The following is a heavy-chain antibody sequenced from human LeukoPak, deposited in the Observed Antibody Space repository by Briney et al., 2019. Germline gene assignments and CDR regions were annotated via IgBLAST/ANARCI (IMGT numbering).Heavy chain of an antibody. V-gene: IGHV1-18*01. Sequence: ASVKVSCKASGYTFTDYGLSWVRQAPGQGLEWMGRIRVYNGDTNYAQKFQGRLAVTTDPSTSTAYMELRSLRSDDTAAYYCARGGDNYMDFWGQGTLVTISS. CDR1: GYTFTDYG. CDR2: IRVYNGDT. D-gene: IGHD1-1*01. J-gene: IGHJ4*02. CDR3: ARGGDNYMDF.